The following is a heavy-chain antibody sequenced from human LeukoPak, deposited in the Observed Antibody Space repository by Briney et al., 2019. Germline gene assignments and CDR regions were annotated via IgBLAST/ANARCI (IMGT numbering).Heavy chain of an antibody. CDR1: GFTFSSYW. CDR3: ASSRGYCSGGSCYFRSYLDY. J-gene: IGHJ4*02. D-gene: IGHD2-15*01. Sequence: PGGSLRLSCAASGFTFSSYWMSWVRQAPGKGLEWVANIKQDGSEKYYVDSVKGRFTISRDNAKNSLYLQMNSLRAEDTAVYYCASSRGYCSGGSCYFRSYLDYWGQGTLVTDSS. CDR2: IKQDGSEK. V-gene: IGHV3-7*01.